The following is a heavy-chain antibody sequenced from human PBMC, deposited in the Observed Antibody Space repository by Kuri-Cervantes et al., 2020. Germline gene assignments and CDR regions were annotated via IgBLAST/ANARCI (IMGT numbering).Heavy chain of an antibody. D-gene: IGHD3-10*01. Sequence: GESLKISCAASGFTFSSYGMHWVRQAPGKGLEWVAVISYDGSNKYYADSVKGRFTISRDNSKNTLYLQMNSLRAEDTAVYYCAGVYYFTTRAFAYWGQGNLV. J-gene: IGHJ4*02. CDR3: AGVYYFTTRAFAY. V-gene: IGHV3-30*03. CDR1: GFTFSSYG. CDR2: ISYDGSNK.